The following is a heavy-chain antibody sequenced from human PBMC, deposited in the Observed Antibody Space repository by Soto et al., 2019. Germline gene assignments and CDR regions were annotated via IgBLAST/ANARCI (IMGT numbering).Heavy chain of an antibody. Sequence: QEQLVQSGTEVKKPGASVKFSCKASGNTPTDSYIHWVRQAPGQGLEWMGWINPRTGDTNYAQTFRGRVTMTWDTSISTVHKDLSSLRFDDTAVYYCARSTGSFSYFGLDVWGQGTTVTVSS. CDR1: GNTPTDSY. D-gene: IGHD3-10*01. V-gene: IGHV1-2*02. J-gene: IGHJ6*02. CDR3: ARSTGSFSYFGLDV. CDR2: INPRTGDT.